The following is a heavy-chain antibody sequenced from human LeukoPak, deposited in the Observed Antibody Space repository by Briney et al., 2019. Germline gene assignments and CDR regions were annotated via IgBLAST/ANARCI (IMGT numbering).Heavy chain of an antibody. D-gene: IGHD6-13*01. CDR1: GFTFSSYA. J-gene: IGHJ4*02. V-gene: IGHV3-23*01. CDR3: ARDRGYSSSWYNFDY. CDR2: ISGSGGST. Sequence: GGSLRLSCAASGFTFSSYAMSWVRQAPGKGLEWVSAISGSGGSTYYADSVKGRFTISRDNSKNTLYLQMNSLRAEDTAVYYCARDRGYSSSWYNFDYWGQGTLVTVSS.